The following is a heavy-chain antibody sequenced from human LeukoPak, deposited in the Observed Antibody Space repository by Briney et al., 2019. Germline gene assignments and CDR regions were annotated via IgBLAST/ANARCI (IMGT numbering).Heavy chain of an antibody. V-gene: IGHV6-1*01. CDR1: GDSVSSNTVA. CDR3: ARGDIPLDY. J-gene: IGHJ4*02. D-gene: IGHD2-21*01. Sequence: SQTLSLTCAISGDSVSSNTVAWNWIRQSPSRGLEWPGRTYYKSKWYNNYAISVKSRITISPDTSKNQFSLQLNSVTPEDTAVYYCARGDIPLDYWGQGTLVTVSS. CDR2: TYYKSKWYN.